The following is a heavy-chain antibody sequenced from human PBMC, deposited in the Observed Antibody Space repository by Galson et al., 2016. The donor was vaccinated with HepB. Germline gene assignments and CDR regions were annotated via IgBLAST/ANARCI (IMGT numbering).Heavy chain of an antibody. CDR2: IHYRGSS. D-gene: IGHD6-19*01. CDR1: DASITNDFY. J-gene: IGHJ3*02. CDR3: AREWPKSSVWHATFDI. V-gene: IGHV4-31*03. Sequence: TLSLTCSVSDASITNDFYWSWIRQHPGKGLEWIGNIHYRGSSYYNPSLKSRVTISVDTSKGQFFLKLTSVTAADTAVYYCAREWPKSSVWHATFDIWGQGTMVTVSS.